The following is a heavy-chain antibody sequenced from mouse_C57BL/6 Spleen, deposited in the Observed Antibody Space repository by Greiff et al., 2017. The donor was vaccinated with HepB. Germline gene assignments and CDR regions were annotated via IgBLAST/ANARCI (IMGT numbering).Heavy chain of an antibody. Sequence: EVKVVESGGGLVQPKGSLKLSCAASGFTFNTYAMHWVRQAPGKGLEWVARIRSKSSNYATYYADSVKDRFTISRDDSQSMLYLQMNNLKTEDTAMYYCVRKGGPYDGYPPYYAMDYWGQGTSVTVSS. CDR2: IRSKSSNYAT. CDR3: VRKGGPYDGYPPYYAMDY. V-gene: IGHV10-3*01. D-gene: IGHD2-3*01. J-gene: IGHJ4*01. CDR1: GFTFNTYA.